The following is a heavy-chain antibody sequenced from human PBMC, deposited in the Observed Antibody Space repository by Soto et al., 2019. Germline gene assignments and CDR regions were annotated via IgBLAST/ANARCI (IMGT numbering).Heavy chain of an antibody. CDR2: ISYDGSNK. D-gene: IGHD3-3*01. CDR1: GFTFSSYA. Sequence: GGSLRLSCAASGFTFSSYAMHWVRQAPGKGLERVAVISYDGSNKYYADSVKGRFTISRDNSKNTLYLQMNSLRAEDTAVYYCALIDGVTIFGVVTNDAFDIWGQGTMDTVSS. J-gene: IGHJ3*02. CDR3: ALIDGVTIFGVVTNDAFDI. V-gene: IGHV3-30-3*01.